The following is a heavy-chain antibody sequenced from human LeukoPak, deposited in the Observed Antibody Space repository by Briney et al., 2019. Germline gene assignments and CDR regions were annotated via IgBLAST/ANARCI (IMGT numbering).Heavy chain of an antibody. V-gene: IGHV4-59*01. J-gene: IGHJ3*02. CDR2: IYYSGST. CDR3: ARAEFGDGYNWVTDPFDI. Sequence: PSETLSLTCTVSGGSISSYYWSWIRQPPGKGREWIGYIYYSGSTNYNPSLKSRVTISVDTSKNQFSLKLSSVTAADTAVYYCARAEFGDGYNWVTDPFDIWGQGTMVTVSS. CDR1: GGSISSYY. D-gene: IGHD5-24*01.